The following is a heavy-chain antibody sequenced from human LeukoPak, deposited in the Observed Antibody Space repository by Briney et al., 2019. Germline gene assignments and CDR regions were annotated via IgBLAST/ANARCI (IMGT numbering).Heavy chain of an antibody. CDR3: ASGKYYYDDSASVNRASRTAFHI. CDR1: GDSTAGYF. J-gene: IGHJ3*02. Sequence: SETLSLTCSVSGDSTAGYFWGWIRQSPGRAPEWLAYVYRSGQSDYNSSLRGRVTVSLDRSKTQVSLRLRSLTAADAAVYYCASGKYYYDDSASVNRASRTAFHIWAQGTMVLVSS. V-gene: IGHV4-59*12. CDR2: VYRSGQS. D-gene: IGHD3-22*01.